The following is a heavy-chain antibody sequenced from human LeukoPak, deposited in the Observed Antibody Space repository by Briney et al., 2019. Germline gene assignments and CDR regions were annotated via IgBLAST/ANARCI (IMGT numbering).Heavy chain of an antibody. CDR2: ISWNSGSI. D-gene: IGHD1-14*01. Sequence: GGSLRLSCAASGFTFDDYAMHWVRQAPGKGLEWVSGISWNSGSIGYADSVKGRFTISRDNAKNSLYLQMNSLRAEDTALYYCARDIATGNRLYYFDYWGQGTLVTVSS. CDR1: GFTFDDYA. J-gene: IGHJ4*02. V-gene: IGHV3-9*01. CDR3: ARDIATGNRLYYFDY.